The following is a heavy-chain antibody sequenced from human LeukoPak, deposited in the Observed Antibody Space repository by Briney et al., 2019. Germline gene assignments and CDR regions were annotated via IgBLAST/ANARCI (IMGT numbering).Heavy chain of an antibody. D-gene: IGHD6-6*01. Sequence: SETLSLTCTVSGGSISSSSYYWGWIRQPPGKGLEWIGSIYYSGSTYYNPSLKSRVTISVDTSKNQFSLKLSSVTAADTAVYYCAGRYASSSAHSNWFDPWGQGTLVTVSS. CDR3: AGRYASSSAHSNWFDP. CDR2: IYYSGST. V-gene: IGHV4-39*07. J-gene: IGHJ5*02. CDR1: GGSISSSSYY.